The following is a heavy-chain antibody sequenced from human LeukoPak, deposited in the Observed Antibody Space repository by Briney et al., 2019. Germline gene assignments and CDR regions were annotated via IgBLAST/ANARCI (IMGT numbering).Heavy chain of an antibody. J-gene: IGHJ4*02. D-gene: IGHD3-3*01. Sequence: GGSLRLSCAASGFTFRNYAMSWVRQAPGKGLEWVSGVRGSGGSTYYADSVKGRFTISRDNSKNTLYLQMNSLRAEDTAVYYCAKESNYDLWSGYYNYWGQGTLVTVSS. V-gene: IGHV3-23*01. CDR2: VRGSGGST. CDR3: AKESNYDLWSGYYNY. CDR1: GFTFRNYA.